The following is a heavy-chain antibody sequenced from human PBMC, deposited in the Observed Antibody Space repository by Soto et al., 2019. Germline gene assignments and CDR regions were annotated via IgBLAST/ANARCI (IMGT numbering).Heavy chain of an antibody. D-gene: IGHD6-19*01. CDR3: ARDPLLYDSDWYPNWFGP. Sequence: EAQLLESGGGLVQPGGSLRLSCSASGFIFNNYAMSWVRQAPGKGLEWVSGITGYGATTYYAESVKVRFTISRDNSKNTLYLQMSTLTAEDTAVYYCARDPLLYDSDWYPNWFGPWGQGTLVTVSS. CDR1: GFIFNNYA. J-gene: IGHJ5*02. V-gene: IGHV3-23*01. CDR2: ITGYGATT.